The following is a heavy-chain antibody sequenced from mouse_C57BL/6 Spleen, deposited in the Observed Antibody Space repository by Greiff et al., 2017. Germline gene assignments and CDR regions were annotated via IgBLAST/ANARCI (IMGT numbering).Heavy chain of an antibody. Sequence: VKVVESGPGLVQPSQSLSITCTVSGFSLTSYGVHWVRQSPGKGLEWLGVIWRGGSTDYNAAFMSRLSITKDNSKSQVFFKMNSLQADDTAIYYCAKKEGNAMDYWGQGTSVTVSS. CDR1: GFSLTSYG. V-gene: IGHV2-5*01. CDR3: AKKEGNAMDY. CDR2: IWRGGST. J-gene: IGHJ4*01.